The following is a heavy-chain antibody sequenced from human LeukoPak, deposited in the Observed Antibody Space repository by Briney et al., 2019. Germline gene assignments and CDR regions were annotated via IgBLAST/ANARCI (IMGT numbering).Heavy chain of an antibody. Sequence: LAGGSLRLSCAASGFTFSSYAMSWVRQAPGKGLEWVSAISGSGGSRYYADSVKGRFTISRDNSKNTLYLQMNSLRAEDTAVYYCAKGYTSGWSGFSAFDYGGQGTLVTVSS. CDR1: GFTFSSYA. V-gene: IGHV3-23*01. CDR2: ISGSGGSR. D-gene: IGHD6-19*01. CDR3: AKGYTSGWSGFSAFDY. J-gene: IGHJ4*02.